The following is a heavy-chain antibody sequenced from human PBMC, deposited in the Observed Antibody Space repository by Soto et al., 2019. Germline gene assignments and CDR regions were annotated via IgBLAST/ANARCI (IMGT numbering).Heavy chain of an antibody. CDR1: GGSISSYY. Sequence: SETLALTCTVSGGSISSYYWGWTRQPPGKGLEWIGYIYYSGSTNYNPSLKSRVAISVDTSKNQFSLKLSSVTAADTAVYYCARDSGIQLWPYYFDYWGQGTLVTVSS. V-gene: IGHV4-59*01. D-gene: IGHD5-18*01. CDR3: ARDSGIQLWPYYFDY. CDR2: IYYSGST. J-gene: IGHJ4*02.